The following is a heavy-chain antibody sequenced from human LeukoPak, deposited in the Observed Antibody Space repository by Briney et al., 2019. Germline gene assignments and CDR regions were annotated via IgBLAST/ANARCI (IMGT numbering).Heavy chain of an antibody. Sequence: PGGTLTLSCATSGFTFSMSAMHWVRLAPGKGLDLVAVISFDGGNKFYADSVKGRFSISRDNSKNTLYLQMNSLGLDDTAVYFCARGRAGIAAAGFDYWGQGTLVTASS. D-gene: IGHD6-13*01. CDR1: GFTFSMSA. V-gene: IGHV3-30-3*01. CDR3: ARGRAGIAAAGFDY. CDR2: ISFDGGNK. J-gene: IGHJ4*02.